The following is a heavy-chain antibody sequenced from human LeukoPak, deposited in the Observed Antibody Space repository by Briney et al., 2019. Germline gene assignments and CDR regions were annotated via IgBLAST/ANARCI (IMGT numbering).Heavy chain of an antibody. V-gene: IGHV4-59*01. CDR3: ARDATVVEDYYDY. J-gene: IGHJ4*02. CDR1: GGSISSYY. CDR2: IYYSGST. D-gene: IGHD4-23*01. Sequence: SETLSLTCTVSGGSISSYYWSWIRQPPGKGLEWIGYIYYSGSTNYNPSLKSRVTISVDTSKNQFSLNLSSVTAADTAVYCCARDATVVEDYYDYWGQGTLVTVSS.